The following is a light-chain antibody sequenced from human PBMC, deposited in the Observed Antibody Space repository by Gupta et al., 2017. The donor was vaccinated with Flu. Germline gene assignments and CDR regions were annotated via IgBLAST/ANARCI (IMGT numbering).Light chain of an antibody. CDR1: QSLVFSDGNTY. CDR3: MQGRQWLWT. Sequence: DVVLTQSPLSLSVTLGQPASISCRSSQSLVFSDGNTYLNWFQQRPGQSPRRLIHNISKRDSGVPDRFSGSGSGTDFTLTISRVEAKDVGVYYCMQGRQWLWTFGQGTKVEIK. V-gene: IGKV2-30*01. CDR2: NIS. J-gene: IGKJ1*01.